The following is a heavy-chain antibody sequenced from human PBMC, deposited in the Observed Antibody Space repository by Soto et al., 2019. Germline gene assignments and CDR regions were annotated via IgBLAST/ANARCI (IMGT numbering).Heavy chain of an antibody. J-gene: IGHJ4*02. D-gene: IGHD5-12*01. V-gene: IGHV3-7*01. CDR2: IKEDGSEI. Sequence: GSLRLSCAVSGFNVRSYWMSWVRQAPGKGLEWVASIKEDGSEIYYLQSVRGRFAISRDSAGNALHLAMNYLSAEDTATYFCARDIGFDYVNWGQGTLVTVSS. CDR3: ARDIGFDYVN. CDR1: GFNVRSYW.